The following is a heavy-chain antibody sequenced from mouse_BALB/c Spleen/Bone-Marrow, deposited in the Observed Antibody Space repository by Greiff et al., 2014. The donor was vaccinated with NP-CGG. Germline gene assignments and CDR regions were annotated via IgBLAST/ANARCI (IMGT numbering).Heavy chain of an antibody. V-gene: IGHV5-6-3*01. CDR2: INSNGGFT. CDR1: GFTFSSFG. J-gene: IGHJ3*01. Sequence: EVQVVESGGGLVQPGGSLKLSCAASGFTFSSFGMSWVRQTPDKRLELVANINSNGGFTYYADSVKGRFTISRDNAMNTLYLQMRSLKSEDTAIYYCSRGVDYSSWFAYWGQGTLVTVSA. D-gene: IGHD2-4*01. CDR3: SRGVDYSSWFAY.